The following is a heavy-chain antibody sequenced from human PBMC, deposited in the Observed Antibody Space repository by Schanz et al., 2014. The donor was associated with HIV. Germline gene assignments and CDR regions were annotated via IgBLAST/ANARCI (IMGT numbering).Heavy chain of an antibody. Sequence: EVQLLESGGDLAQPGDSLRLSCVASGFVFRDFAMAWVRQAPGKGLEWVSAVTNSGSYVNYADSVKGRVTMSRDNSKNTLSLQMDSLRVDDTAIYYCAKRSGRSFGYFDSWGQGLLVTVSS. J-gene: IGHJ4*02. CDR2: VTNSGSYV. CDR3: AKRSGRSFGYFDS. CDR1: GFVFRDFA. D-gene: IGHD2-15*01. V-gene: IGHV3-23*05.